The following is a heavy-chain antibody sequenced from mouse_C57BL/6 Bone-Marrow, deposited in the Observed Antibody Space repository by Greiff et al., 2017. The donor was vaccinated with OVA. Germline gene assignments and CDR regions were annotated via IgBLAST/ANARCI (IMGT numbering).Heavy chain of an antibody. D-gene: IGHD2-5*01. V-gene: IGHV1-81*01. CDR2: IYPRSGNT. CDR3: ARGGYSNYGYYAMDY. J-gene: IGHJ4*01. CDR1: GYTFTSYG. Sequence: VKLVESGAELARPGASVKLSCKASGYTFTSYGISWVKQRTGQGLEWIGEIYPRSGNTYYNEKFKGKATLTADKSSSTAYMELRSLTSEDSAVYFCARGGYSNYGYYAMDYWGQGTSVTVSS.